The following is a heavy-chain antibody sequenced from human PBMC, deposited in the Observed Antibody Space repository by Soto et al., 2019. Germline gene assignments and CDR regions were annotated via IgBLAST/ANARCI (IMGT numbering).Heavy chain of an antibody. CDR3: ARVGYDFWSGTYFDY. Sequence: PSETLSLTCAVSGGSISSGGYSWSWIRQPPGKGLEWIGYIYHSGSTYYNPSLKSRVTISVDRSKNQSSLKLSSVTAADTAVYYCARVGYDFWSGTYFDYWGQGTLVTVSS. CDR1: GGSISSGGYS. J-gene: IGHJ4*02. D-gene: IGHD3-3*01. V-gene: IGHV4-30-2*01. CDR2: IYHSGST.